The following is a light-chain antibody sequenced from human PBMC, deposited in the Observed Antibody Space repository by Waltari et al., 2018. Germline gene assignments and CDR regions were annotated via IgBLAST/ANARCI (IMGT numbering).Light chain of an antibody. Sequence: IQMTQPPPSLSASVGDRVTITCRAGQNIGSFLNWYQQRPGKAPNLLIFAASSLQSGVPSRFSGGGSGTDFTLTISSLQPEDFATYYCQQSYSTSWTFGQGTKVEIK. CDR1: QNIGSF. CDR3: QQSYSTSWT. V-gene: IGKV1-39*01. J-gene: IGKJ1*01. CDR2: AAS.